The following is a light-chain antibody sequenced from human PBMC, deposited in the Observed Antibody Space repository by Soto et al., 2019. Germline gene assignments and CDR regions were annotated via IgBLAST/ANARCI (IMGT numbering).Light chain of an antibody. CDR3: QTWGTAMVV. CDR1: TRHRSYA. Sequence: QLVLTQSPSASASLGASVKLTCTLSTRHRSYAIAWHQHQPEKGPRFLMTLNPDGTHRKGDGIPDRFSGSSSGAERYLTISSLQSEDEADYHCQTWGTAMVVFGGGTKVTVL. V-gene: IGLV4-69*01. CDR2: LNPDGTH. J-gene: IGLJ2*01.